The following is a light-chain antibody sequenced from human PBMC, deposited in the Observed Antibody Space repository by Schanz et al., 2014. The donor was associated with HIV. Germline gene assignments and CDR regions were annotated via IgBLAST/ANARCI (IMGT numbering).Light chain of an antibody. CDR1: SSDVGRSDY. CDR2: EVN. Sequence: QSALTQPPSASGSLGQSVTISCTGTSSDVGRSDYVSWYQQCPGKAPKVMIYEVNKRPSGVPDRFSGSKSGNTASLTISGLQAEDEADYYCSSYAGSNNFWVFGGGTKLTVL. V-gene: IGLV2-8*01. CDR3: SSYAGSNNFWV. J-gene: IGLJ3*02.